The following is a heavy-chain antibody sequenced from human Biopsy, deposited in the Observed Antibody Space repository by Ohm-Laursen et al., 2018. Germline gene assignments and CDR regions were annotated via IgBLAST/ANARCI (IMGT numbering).Heavy chain of an antibody. CDR2: IYNSGST. D-gene: IGHD5/OR15-5a*01. Sequence: TLSLTCAVSGGSMSSYYWTWIRQPPGKGLEWIGYIYNSGSTNYNPSLKSRVTISVAVDTSKSQFSLRLNSVTAADTAMYYCARGEAGVYDALDIWGQGTMVIVSS. CDR3: ARGEAGVYDALDI. J-gene: IGHJ3*02. CDR1: GGSMSSYY. V-gene: IGHV4-59*01.